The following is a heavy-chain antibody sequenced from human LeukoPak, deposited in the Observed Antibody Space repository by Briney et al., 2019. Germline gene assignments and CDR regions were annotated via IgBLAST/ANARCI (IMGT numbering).Heavy chain of an antibody. CDR3: AKDYWYQTPNGDYFDY. CDR2: IRYDGGNK. CDR1: GFTFSSYG. V-gene: IGHV3-30*02. D-gene: IGHD2-2*01. Sequence: GRSLRLSCAASGFTFSSYGMHWVRQAPGKGLEWVAFIRYDGGNKDYADSVKGRFTISRDNSMNTLYLQMNSLRAEDTALFYCAKDYWYQTPNGDYFDYWGQGTLVTVSS. J-gene: IGHJ4*02.